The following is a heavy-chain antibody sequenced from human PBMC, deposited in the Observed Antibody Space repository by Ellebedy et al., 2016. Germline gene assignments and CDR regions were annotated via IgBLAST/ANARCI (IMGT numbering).Heavy chain of an antibody. CDR1: GFTFSSYW. J-gene: IGHJ4*02. V-gene: IGHV3-53*01. Sequence: GGSLRLSCAASGFTFSSYWMHWVRQAPGKGLVWVSVIYVGGSTYYADSVKGRFIISRDNSKNTLFLQMNGLRAEDTAVYYCVTPGGYVGAFSQWGQGTLVIVSS. CDR2: IYVGGST. D-gene: IGHD2-2*01. CDR3: VTPGGYVGAFSQ.